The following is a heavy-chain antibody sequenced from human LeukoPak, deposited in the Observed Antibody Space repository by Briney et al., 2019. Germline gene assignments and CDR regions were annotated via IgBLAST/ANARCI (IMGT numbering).Heavy chain of an antibody. V-gene: IGHV1-69*08. CDR3: GRHLGCLREY. J-gene: IGHJ4*02. CDR2: IIPIVGST. D-gene: IGHD5/OR15-5a*01. Sequence: SVKVSCKASGYTFTDYYMHWVRQAPGQGLEWMGRIIPIVGSTNYAEKLQGRVTITADKSTSTVYMELSSLRSEDTAVYYCGRHLGCLREYWGQGTLIIVSS. CDR1: GYTFTDYY.